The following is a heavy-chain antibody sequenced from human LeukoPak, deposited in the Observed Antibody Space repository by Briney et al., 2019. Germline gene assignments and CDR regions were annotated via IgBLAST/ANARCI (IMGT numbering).Heavy chain of an antibody. Sequence: GGSLRLSCAASGFTFSIYTMHWVRQAPGKGLESVSAISSNGGSTYYANSVRGRFTISRDNSKNTLYLQMGSLRAEDTAVYYCARDVVVTSSPDAFDIWGQGTMVIVSS. CDR2: ISSNGGST. J-gene: IGHJ3*02. D-gene: IGHD2-21*02. V-gene: IGHV3-64*01. CDR1: GFTFSIYT. CDR3: ARDVVVTSSPDAFDI.